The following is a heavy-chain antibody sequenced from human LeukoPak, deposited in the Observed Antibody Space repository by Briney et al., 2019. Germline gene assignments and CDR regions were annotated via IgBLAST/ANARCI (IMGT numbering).Heavy chain of an antibody. CDR1: GFTFSSYG. CDR3: AGDSSGLRYAFDI. D-gene: IGHD6-19*01. Sequence: PGGSLRLSCAASGFTFSSYGMHWVRQAPGKGLQWVAVIWYDGSNKYYADSVKGRFTISRDNSKNTLYLQMNSLRAEDTAVYYCAGDSSGLRYAFDIWGQGTVVTVSS. CDR2: IWYDGSNK. J-gene: IGHJ3*02. V-gene: IGHV3-33*01.